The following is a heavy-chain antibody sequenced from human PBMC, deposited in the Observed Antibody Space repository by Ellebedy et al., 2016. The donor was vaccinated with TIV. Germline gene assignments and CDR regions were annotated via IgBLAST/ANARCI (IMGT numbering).Heavy chain of an antibody. Sequence: GESLKISCVASGFGFSSSPRNWVRQAPGKGLEWVALISDSGGNTYYADSVRGRFTISRDSSKNTLDLQMNSLRAEDMAVYYSAKGLYSDYLTNVWGKGTTVTVSS. CDR2: ISDSGGNT. CDR1: GFGFSSSP. D-gene: IGHD4-11*01. V-gene: IGHV3-23*01. CDR3: AKGLYSDYLTNV. J-gene: IGHJ6*04.